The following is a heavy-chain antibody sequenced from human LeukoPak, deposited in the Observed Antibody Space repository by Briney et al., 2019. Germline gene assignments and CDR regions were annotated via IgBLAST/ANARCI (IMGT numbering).Heavy chain of an antibody. CDR3: AKLQRGKYYYDSSGYLNYFDY. D-gene: IGHD3-22*01. V-gene: IGHV3-23*01. CDR2: ISGSGGST. Sequence: GGSLRLSCAASGFTVSSNYMSWVRQAPGKGLEWVSAISGSGGSTYYADSVKGRFTISRDNSKNTLYLQMNSLRAEDTAVYYCAKLQRGKYYYDSSGYLNYFDYWGQGTLVTVSS. J-gene: IGHJ4*02. CDR1: GFTVSSNY.